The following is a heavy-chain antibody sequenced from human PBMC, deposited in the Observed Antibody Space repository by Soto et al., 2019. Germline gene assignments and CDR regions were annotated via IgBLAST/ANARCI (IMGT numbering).Heavy chain of an antibody. J-gene: IGHJ4*02. CDR1: GGSISSSSYY. CDR2: IYYSGST. D-gene: IGHD2-15*01. V-gene: IGHV4-39*01. CDR3: ARQYCTGGSCYLDY. Sequence: SETLSLTCTVSGGSISSSSYYWGWIRQPPGKGLEWIGSIYYSGSTYYNPSLKSRVTISVDTSKNQFSLKLSSVTAADTAVYYCARQYCTGGSCYLDYCGQGTLLTVSS.